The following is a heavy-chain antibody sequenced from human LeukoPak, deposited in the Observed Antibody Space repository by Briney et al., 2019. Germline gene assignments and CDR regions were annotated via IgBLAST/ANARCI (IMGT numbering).Heavy chain of an antibody. CDR1: GYTFTSFG. D-gene: IGHD6-19*01. V-gene: IGHV1-18*01. CDR2: ISTYNGNT. Sequence: GASMKVSCKASGYTFTSFGVSWVRQAPGQGLEWMGWISTYNGNTNYAQKLQGRVTMTTDTSTSTAYMELRSLRSDDTAVYYCARIAYSSGWLFDYWGQGTLVTVSS. CDR3: ARIAYSSGWLFDY. J-gene: IGHJ4*02.